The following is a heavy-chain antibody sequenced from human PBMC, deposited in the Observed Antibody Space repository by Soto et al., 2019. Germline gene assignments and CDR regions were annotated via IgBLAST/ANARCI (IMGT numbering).Heavy chain of an antibody. V-gene: IGHV4-39*01. J-gene: IGHJ6*03. CDR3: ARLRATPNYYYYYMDV. CDR1: GGSISSSSYY. CDR2: IYYSGST. Sequence: SETLSLTCTVSGGSISSSSYYWGWIRQPPGKGLEWIGSIYYSGSTYYNPSLKSRVTISVDTSKNQFSLKLSSVTAADTAVYYCARLRATPNYYYYYMDVWGKGTTVTVSS.